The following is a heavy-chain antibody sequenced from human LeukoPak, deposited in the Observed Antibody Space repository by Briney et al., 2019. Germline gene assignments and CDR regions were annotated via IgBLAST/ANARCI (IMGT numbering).Heavy chain of an antibody. Sequence: GGSLRLSCAASGFTFSNAWMSWVRQAPGKGLEWVDRIKSKTDGGTTDYAAPVKGRFTISRDDSKNTLYLQMNSLKTEDTAVYYCTHSSPHSYYFDYWGQGTLVTVSS. CDR1: GFTFSNAW. J-gene: IGHJ4*02. CDR3: THSSPHSYYFDY. V-gene: IGHV3-15*01. D-gene: IGHD3-22*01. CDR2: IKSKTDGGTT.